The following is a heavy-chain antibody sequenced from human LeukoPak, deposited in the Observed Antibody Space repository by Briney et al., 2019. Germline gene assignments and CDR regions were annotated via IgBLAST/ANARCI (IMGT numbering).Heavy chain of an antibody. J-gene: IGHJ4*02. CDR3: ALDLYSSSWYRAGDY. V-gene: IGHV1-2*06. CDR2: INPNSGGT. D-gene: IGHD6-13*01. CDR1: GYTFTSYY. Sequence: ASVKVSCKASGYTFTSYYMHWVRQAPGQGLEWMGRINPNSGGTNYAQKFQGRVTMTRDTSISTAYMELSRLRSDDTAVYYCALDLYSSSWYRAGDYWGQGTLVTVSS.